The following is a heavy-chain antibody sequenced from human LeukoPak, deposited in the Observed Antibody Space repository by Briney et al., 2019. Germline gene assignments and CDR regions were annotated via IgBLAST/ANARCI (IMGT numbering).Heavy chain of an antibody. Sequence: GGSLRLSCAASGFTFSSYGMHWVRQAPGKGLEWVAFTRYDGSNKYYADSVKGRFTISRDNSKNTLYLQMNSLRAEDTAVYYCAKMYSSSWSINWFDPWGQGTLVTVSS. V-gene: IGHV3-30*02. J-gene: IGHJ5*02. CDR2: TRYDGSNK. D-gene: IGHD6-13*01. CDR3: AKMYSSSWSINWFDP. CDR1: GFTFSSYG.